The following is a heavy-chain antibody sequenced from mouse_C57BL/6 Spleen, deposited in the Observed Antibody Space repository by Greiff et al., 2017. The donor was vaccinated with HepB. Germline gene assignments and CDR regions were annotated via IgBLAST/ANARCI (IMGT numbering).Heavy chain of an antibody. V-gene: IGHV1-4*01. J-gene: IGHJ4*01. CDR3: ARRSPYDGYYAMDY. D-gene: IGHD2-3*01. CDR2: INPSSGYT. CDR1: GYTFTSYT. Sequence: QVQLQQSGAELARPGASVKMSCKASGYTFTSYTMHWVKQRPGQGLEWIGYINPSSGYTKYNQKFKDKATLTADKSSSTAYMQLSSLTSEDSAVYYCARRSPYDGYYAMDYWGQGTSVTVSS.